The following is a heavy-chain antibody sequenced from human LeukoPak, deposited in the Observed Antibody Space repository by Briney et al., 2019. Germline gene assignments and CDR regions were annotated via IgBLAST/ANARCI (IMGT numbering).Heavy chain of an antibody. J-gene: IGHJ4*02. CDR3: ATTIFGVVKIFDY. V-gene: IGHV4-39*01. Sequence: SETLSLTCTVSGGSISSSSYYWGWIRQPPGTGLEWIGSIYYSGSTYYNPSLKSRVTISVDTSKNQFSLKLSSVTAADTAVYYCATTIFGVVKIFDYWGQGTLVTVSS. CDR1: GGSISSSSYY. CDR2: IYYSGST. D-gene: IGHD3-3*01.